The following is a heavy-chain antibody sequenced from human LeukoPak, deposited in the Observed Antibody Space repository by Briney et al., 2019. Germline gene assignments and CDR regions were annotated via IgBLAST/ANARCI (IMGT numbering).Heavy chain of an antibody. V-gene: IGHV4-38-2*02. Sequence: PSETLSLTCTVSGYSISSGFFWGWIRQPPGKGLEWIGYIHYSGSTYYNPSLKSRVTISVDTSKNQFSLKLSSVTAADTAVYYCARRASGSYYYAFDIWGQGTMVTVSS. J-gene: IGHJ3*02. CDR3: ARRASGSYYYAFDI. CDR2: IHYSGST. CDR1: GYSISSGFF. D-gene: IGHD1-26*01.